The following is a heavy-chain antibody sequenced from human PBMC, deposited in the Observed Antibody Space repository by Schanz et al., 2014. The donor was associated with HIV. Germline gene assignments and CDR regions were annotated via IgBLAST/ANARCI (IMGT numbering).Heavy chain of an antibody. CDR2: IYSGSST. D-gene: IGHD6-6*01. Sequence: EVQLVESGGGLVKPGGSLRLSCAASEFTFRNAWMNWVRQAPGKGLEWVSVIYSGSSTYYADSVKGRFTISRDNSKKTLYLQMNSLRAGDTAVYYCASTEFPYSSSSDYYYGMDVWGQGTTVTVSS. CDR1: EFTFRNAW. V-gene: IGHV3-66*01. J-gene: IGHJ6*02. CDR3: ASTEFPYSSSSDYYYGMDV.